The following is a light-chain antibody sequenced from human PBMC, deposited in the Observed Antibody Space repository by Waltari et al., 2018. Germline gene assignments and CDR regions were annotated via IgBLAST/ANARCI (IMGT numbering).Light chain of an antibody. Sequence: EIVLTQSPGTQSLSPGERATLSCRASESVGRSLAWYQQRPGQAPRLLIYGASNRAPGIPDWFSGSGSGTEFSLTISRLEPEDFAVYYCQHYVRLPATFGQGTKVEIK. CDR3: QHYVRLPAT. CDR1: ESVGRS. V-gene: IGKV3-20*01. J-gene: IGKJ1*01. CDR2: GAS.